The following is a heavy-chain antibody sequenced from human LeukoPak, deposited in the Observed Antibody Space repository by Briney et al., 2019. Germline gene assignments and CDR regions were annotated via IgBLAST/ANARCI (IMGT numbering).Heavy chain of an antibody. Sequence: ASVKVSCTASGYTFTSYGISWVRQAPGQGLEWMGWISAYNGNTNYAQKLQGRVTMTTDTSTSTAYMELRSLRSDDTAVYYCARVPLGAAISVYYYMDVWGKGTTVTVSS. J-gene: IGHJ6*03. CDR3: ARVPLGAAISVYYYMDV. D-gene: IGHD2-2*01. CDR1: GYTFTSYG. V-gene: IGHV1-18*01. CDR2: ISAYNGNT.